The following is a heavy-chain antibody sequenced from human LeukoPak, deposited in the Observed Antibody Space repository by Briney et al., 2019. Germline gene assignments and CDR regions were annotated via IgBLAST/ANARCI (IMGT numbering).Heavy chain of an antibody. V-gene: IGHV3-48*03. D-gene: IGHD6-6*01. J-gene: IGHJ4*02. Sequence: VGSLRLSCAASGFTFSSYEMNWVRQAPGKGLEWVSYISSSGSTIYYADSVKGRFTISRDNAKNSLYLQMNSLRAEDTAVYYCARGGSSSSAYWGQGTLVTVSS. CDR2: ISSSGSTI. CDR1: GFTFSSYE. CDR3: ARGGSSSSAY.